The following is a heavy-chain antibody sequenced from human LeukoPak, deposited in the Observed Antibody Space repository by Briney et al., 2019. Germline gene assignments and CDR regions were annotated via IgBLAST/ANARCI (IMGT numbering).Heavy chain of an antibody. Sequence: SETLSLTCTVSNGSIEDYFWSWIRQPPGKGLDWIGGISNIGSTNYNPSLKSRVTISLDTSKNQFSLKLTSLTAADTAVYYCVRVATAFDGHALDYRPYWFFHYWGKGTLVTVSS. V-gene: IGHV4-59*01. CDR2: ISNIGST. CDR1: NGSIEDYF. J-gene: IGHJ4*02. CDR3: VRVATAFDGHALDYRPYWFFHY. D-gene: IGHD2-8*02.